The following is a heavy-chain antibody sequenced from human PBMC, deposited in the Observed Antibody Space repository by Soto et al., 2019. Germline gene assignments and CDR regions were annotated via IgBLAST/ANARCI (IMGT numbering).Heavy chain of an antibody. V-gene: IGHV4-30-4*01. Sequence: SETLSLTCTVSVGSISSGDYYWSWIRQPPGKGLEWIGYIYYSGSTYYNPSLKSRVTISVDTSKNQFSLKLSSVTAADTAVYYCARVGLVAATRWFDPWGQGTLVTVSS. J-gene: IGHJ5*02. CDR3: ARVGLVAATRWFDP. D-gene: IGHD2-15*01. CDR1: VGSISSGDYY. CDR2: IYYSGST.